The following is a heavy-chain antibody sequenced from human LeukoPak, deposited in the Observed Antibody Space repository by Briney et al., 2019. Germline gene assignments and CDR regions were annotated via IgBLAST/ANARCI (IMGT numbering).Heavy chain of an antibody. Sequence: SVKVSCRASGGTFSNYAIIWMRQAPGQGLEWMGRIIPILGIANYAQKFQGRVTITADKSTSTAYMELSSLRSEDTAVYYCARREYYYGSGRGDEDAFDIWGQGTMVTVSS. CDR1: GGTFSNYA. J-gene: IGHJ3*02. D-gene: IGHD3-10*01. CDR3: ARREYYYGSGRGDEDAFDI. V-gene: IGHV1-69*04. CDR2: IIPILGIA.